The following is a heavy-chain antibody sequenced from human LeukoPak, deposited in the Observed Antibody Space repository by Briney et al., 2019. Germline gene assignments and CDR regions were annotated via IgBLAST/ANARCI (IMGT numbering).Heavy chain of an antibody. Sequence: TGGSLRLSCAASGFSVNTNYMTWVRQAPGKGLEWVSSISSSSSYIYYADSVKGRFTISRDNAKNSLYLQMNSLRAEDTAVYYCARTTRAPFDFFDYWGQGTLVTVSS. J-gene: IGHJ4*02. V-gene: IGHV3-21*01. CDR3: ARTTRAPFDFFDY. D-gene: IGHD4-11*01. CDR2: ISSSSSYI. CDR1: GFSVNTNY.